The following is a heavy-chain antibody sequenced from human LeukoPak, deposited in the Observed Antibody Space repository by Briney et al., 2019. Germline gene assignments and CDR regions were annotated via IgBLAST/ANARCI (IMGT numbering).Heavy chain of an antibody. J-gene: IGHJ4*02. Sequence: SETLSLTCTVSGASISSGRNYWGWIRQSPGKGLEWIASLYSSGTTHYNPSLQSRVSVSVDTSKNQFSVRLNSLTAADTAVYYSASHLSGTTTPHYFDHWGQGTLVTVSS. CDR1: GASISSGRNY. V-gene: IGHV4-39*01. CDR3: ASHLSGTTTPHYFDH. CDR2: LYSSGTT. D-gene: IGHD1/OR15-1a*01.